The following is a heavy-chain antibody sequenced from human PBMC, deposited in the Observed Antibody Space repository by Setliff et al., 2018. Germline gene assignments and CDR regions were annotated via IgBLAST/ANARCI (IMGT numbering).Heavy chain of an antibody. V-gene: IGHV1-18*01. CDR3: ARGEHIVSGDFYHYIDV. Sequence: GSVKVSCKTSGYSFTNYGINWVRQAPGQGLEWMGWNSVYAREFQGRVTMTRDTSISTAYMELRRLKSDDTAVYYCARGEHIVSGDFYHYIDVWGKGTTVTVSS. CDR1: GYSFTNYG. CDR2: NSV. J-gene: IGHJ6*03. D-gene: IGHD2-15*01.